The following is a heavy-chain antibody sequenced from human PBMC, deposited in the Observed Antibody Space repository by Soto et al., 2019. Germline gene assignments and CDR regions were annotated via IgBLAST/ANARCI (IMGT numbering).Heavy chain of an antibody. J-gene: IGHJ4*01. V-gene: IGHV3-30*18. CDR2: ISYDGDNE. D-gene: IGHD3-10*01. CDR3: AKRHYYGSGTYEY. Sequence: GGSLRLSCAASGFTFSNYGMHWVRQAPGKGLEWVAIISYDGDNEYYADSVRGRFTISRDNSRNTLYLQMNSLRAEDTAIYYCAKRHYYGSGTYEYWGQGTRVTVSS. CDR1: GFTFSNYG.